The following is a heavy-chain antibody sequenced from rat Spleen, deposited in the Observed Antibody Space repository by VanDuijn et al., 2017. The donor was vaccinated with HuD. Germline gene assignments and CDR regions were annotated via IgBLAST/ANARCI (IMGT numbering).Heavy chain of an antibody. CDR3: ARRHYGYTDYFDY. CDR2: LSYEGHTT. CDR1: GLTFSNFA. Sequence: EVQLVESGGDLGQPGRSRKLTCPAPGLTFSNFAMPWAGQPQTKGLEWVATLSYEGHTTYYRDPVKGRFTISRDIAKSTLYLQMDSLGSEDTATYYCARRHYGYTDYFDYWGQGVMVTVSS. V-gene: IGHV5-29*01. J-gene: IGHJ2*01. D-gene: IGHD1-11*01.